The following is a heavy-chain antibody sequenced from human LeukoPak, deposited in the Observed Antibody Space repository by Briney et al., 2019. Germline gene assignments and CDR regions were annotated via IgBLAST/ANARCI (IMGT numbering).Heavy chain of an antibody. J-gene: IGHJ4*02. Sequence: GGSLQISCKGSGYNFTSYWIGWGRQLPGKGLEGMGIIYPGDSDTRYSPSFQGQVTISADKSISTAYLQWSSLKASDTAMYYCARLFQGIPAGGSRPPEDPPNYFDYWGQGTLVTVSS. CDR3: ARLFQGIPAGGSRPPEDPPNYFDY. V-gene: IGHV5-51*01. D-gene: IGHD6-13*01. CDR1: GYNFTSYW. CDR2: IYPGDSDT.